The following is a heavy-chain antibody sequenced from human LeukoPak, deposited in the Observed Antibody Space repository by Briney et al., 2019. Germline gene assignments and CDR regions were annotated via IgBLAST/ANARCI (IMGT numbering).Heavy chain of an antibody. CDR3: ASYPRYSSSPPFDY. V-gene: IGHV1-2*02. CDR1: GYIFTGQD. Sequence: ASVKVSCKASGYIFTGQDMHWVRQAPGQGLEWMGWISPNTGGTHYAQRFQGRVTMTRDTSISTAYMELSSLRSDDTAVYYCASYPRYSSSPPFDYWGQGTLVTVSS. CDR2: ISPNTGGT. J-gene: IGHJ4*02. D-gene: IGHD6-6*01.